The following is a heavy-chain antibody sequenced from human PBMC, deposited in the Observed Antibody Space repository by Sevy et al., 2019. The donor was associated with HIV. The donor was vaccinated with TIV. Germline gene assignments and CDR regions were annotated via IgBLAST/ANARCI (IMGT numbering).Heavy chain of an antibody. CDR3: ARYRDGYNYDY. CDR2: IWYDGTNK. V-gene: IGHV3-33*01. J-gene: IGHJ4*02. D-gene: IGHD5-12*01. CDR1: GFTFSTYG. Sequence: GGSLRLSCAASGFTFSTYGMHWVRQAPGKGLEWVAHIWYDGTNKYYADSVKGRFTISRDNSKNTLSLQMNSLRAEDTAVYYCARYRDGYNYDYWGQGTLVTVSS.